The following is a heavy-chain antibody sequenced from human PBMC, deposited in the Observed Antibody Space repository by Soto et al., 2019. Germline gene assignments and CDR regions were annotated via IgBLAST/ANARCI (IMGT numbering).Heavy chain of an antibody. Sequence: PSETLSLTCTVSGGSISSSSYYWGWIRQPPGKGLEWIGSIYYSGSTYYNPSLKGRVTISVDTSKNQFSLKLSSVTAADTAVYDCARHQRLGDWXVPWGQGTLVTVSS. CDR2: IYYSGST. CDR1: GGSISSSSYY. V-gene: IGHV4-39*01. CDR3: ARHQRLGDWXVP. J-gene: IGHJ5*02. D-gene: IGHD3-22*01.